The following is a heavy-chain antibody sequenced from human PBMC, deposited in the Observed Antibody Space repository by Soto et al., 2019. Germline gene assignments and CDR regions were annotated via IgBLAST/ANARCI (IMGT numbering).Heavy chain of an antibody. D-gene: IGHD5-18*01. CDR1: GFTFSSYG. J-gene: IGHJ4*02. CDR3: AKDGIQLRYFDY. Sequence: EGSLRLSCAASGFTFSSYGMHWVRQAPGKGLEWVAVISYDGSNKYYAGSVKGRVTTSRDNSKNTLYLQMNSLRAEDTAVYYCAKDGIQLRYFDYPGPGPLLTVCS. CDR2: ISYDGSNK. V-gene: IGHV3-30*18.